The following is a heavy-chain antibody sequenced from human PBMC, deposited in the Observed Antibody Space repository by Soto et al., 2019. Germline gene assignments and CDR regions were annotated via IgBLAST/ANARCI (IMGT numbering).Heavy chain of an antibody. Sequence: PSETLSLTCTASGGSISGHYWIWIRQSPGKGLEWLGYIFYTGSTNYYPSLKSRVTFSADTSTNQFSLRLSSVTAAHTPMYYCARVGSSGCSPDYWGQGTMVTASS. CDR2: IFYTGST. D-gene: IGHD2-15*01. CDR3: ARVGSSGCSPDY. V-gene: IGHV4-59*11. CDR1: GGSISGHY. J-gene: IGHJ4*02.